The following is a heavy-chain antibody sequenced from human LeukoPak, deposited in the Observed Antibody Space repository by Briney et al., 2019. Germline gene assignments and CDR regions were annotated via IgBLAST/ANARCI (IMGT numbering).Heavy chain of an antibody. J-gene: IGHJ4*02. CDR1: GFIFSNYA. V-gene: IGHV3-23*01. CDR2: ITGSTGST. Sequence: GGSLRLPCVGSGFIFSNYAMTWVRQAPGKGLEWVSVITGSTGSTYYADSVKGRFTISRDNSKNTLYLQMNSLRAGDTAVYYCEKVGTVYFPLDFWGQGTLVTVSS. D-gene: IGHD2/OR15-2a*01. CDR3: EKVGTVYFPLDF.